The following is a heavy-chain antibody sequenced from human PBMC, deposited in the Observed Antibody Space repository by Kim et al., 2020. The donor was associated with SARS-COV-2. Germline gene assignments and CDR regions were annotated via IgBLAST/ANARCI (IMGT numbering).Heavy chain of an antibody. V-gene: IGHV4-39*01. CDR3: ARPSGIHYWHYAFDL. J-gene: IGHJ3*01. CDR1: GGSVTISNYY. CDR2: LYYSGST. D-gene: IGHD1-26*01. Sequence: SETLSLTCTVSGGSVTISNYYWGWIRQPPGKGLEWIGSLYYSGSTYYNPSLKSRVTISVDTSKNRFSLKLRSVTAADTAVYYCARPSGIHYWHYAFDLWGQGTMVTVSS.